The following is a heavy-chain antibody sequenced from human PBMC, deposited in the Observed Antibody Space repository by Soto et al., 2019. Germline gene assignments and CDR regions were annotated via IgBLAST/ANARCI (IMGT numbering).Heavy chain of an antibody. CDR2: IYHSGST. J-gene: IGHJ3*01. D-gene: IGHD3-3*01. V-gene: IGHV4-30-2*01. Sequence: SETLSLTCAVSGGSISSGGYSWSWIRQPPGKGLEWIGYIYHSGSTYYNPSLKSRVTISVDRSKNQFSLKLSSVTAAATDVYYYATDSESGAYDYWGQGTMVTVSS. CDR1: GGSISSGGYS. CDR3: ATDSESGAYDY.